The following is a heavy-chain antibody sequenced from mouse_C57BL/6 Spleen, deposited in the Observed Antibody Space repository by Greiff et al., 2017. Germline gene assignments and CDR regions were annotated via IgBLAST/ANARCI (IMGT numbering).Heavy chain of an antibody. Sequence: VLLVESGPGLVQPSQSLSITCTVSGFSLTSYGVHWVRQSPGKGLEWLGVLWSGGSTAYNAAFMSRLSITKDNSKSQVFFKMNSLQADDTAIYYCAASMVTTWAMDYWGQGTSVTVSS. CDR3: AASMVTTWAMDY. D-gene: IGHD2-2*01. CDR2: LWSGGST. V-gene: IGHV2-5*01. CDR1: GFSLTSYG. J-gene: IGHJ4*01.